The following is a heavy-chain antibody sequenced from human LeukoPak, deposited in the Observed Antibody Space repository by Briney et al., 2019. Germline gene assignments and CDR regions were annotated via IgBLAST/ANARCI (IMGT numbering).Heavy chain of an antibody. Sequence: GGSLRLSCAASGFTFSSYAMHWVRQAPGKGLEWVAVISYDGSNKYYADSVKGRFTISRDNSKNTLYLQMNSLRAEDTAVYYCARAYYDILTGYWYFDLWGCGTLVTVSS. J-gene: IGHJ2*01. CDR1: GFTFSSYA. D-gene: IGHD3-9*01. V-gene: IGHV3-30-3*01. CDR3: ARAYYDILTGYWYFDL. CDR2: ISYDGSNK.